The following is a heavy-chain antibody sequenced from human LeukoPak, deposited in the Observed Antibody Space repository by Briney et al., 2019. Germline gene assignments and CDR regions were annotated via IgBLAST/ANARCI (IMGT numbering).Heavy chain of an antibody. V-gene: IGHV4-34*01. CDR3: ARASRRWLHPQYYFDY. D-gene: IGHD5-24*01. CDR1: GGSFSGYY. CDR2: INHSGST. Sequence: SETLSLTCAVYGGSFSGYYWSWIRQPPGKGLEWIGEINHSGSTNYNPSLKSRVTISVDTSKNQFSLKLSSVTAADTAAYYCARASRRWLHPQYYFDYWGQGTLVTVSS. J-gene: IGHJ4*02.